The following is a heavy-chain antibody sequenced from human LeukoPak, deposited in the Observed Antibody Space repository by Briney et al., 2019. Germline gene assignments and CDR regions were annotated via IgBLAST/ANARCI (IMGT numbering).Heavy chain of an antibody. J-gene: IGHJ4*02. D-gene: IGHD2-2*01. Sequence: GGSLRLSCVASGITFSTYGMNWVRQAPGKGLEWVANIKPGGGERYYVDSVKGRFTISRDNAKNSVDLQMNSLRVEDTAVYYCMPGGGDYWGQGTLVTVSS. CDR2: IKPGGGER. CDR1: GITFSTYG. V-gene: IGHV3-7*01. CDR3: MPGGGDY.